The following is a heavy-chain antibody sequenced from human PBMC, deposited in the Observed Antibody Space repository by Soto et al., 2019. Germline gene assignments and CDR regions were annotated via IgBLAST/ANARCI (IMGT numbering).Heavy chain of an antibody. CDR2: IYYSGST. Sequence: SETLSLTCTVSGGSISSGGYYWSWIRQHPGKGLEWIGYIYYSGSTYYNPSLKSRVTISVDTSKDQFSLKLSSVTAADTAVYYCARGPPGYCSSTSCYSEDDYWGQRTLVTLSS. J-gene: IGHJ4*02. CDR1: GGSISSGGYY. V-gene: IGHV4-31*03. CDR3: ARGPPGYCSSTSCYSEDDY. D-gene: IGHD2-2*01.